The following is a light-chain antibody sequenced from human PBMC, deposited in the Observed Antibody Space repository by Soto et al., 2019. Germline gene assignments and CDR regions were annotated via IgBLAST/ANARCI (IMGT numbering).Light chain of an antibody. CDR2: GAS. Sequence: EIVLTQSPGTLSLSPGERATLSCRSSQSVSSSYLAWYQQKPGQAPRLLIYGASSRATGIPDRFSGSGSGTYFTLNISRLEPEAFAVYYCQQEASSPPFTFGHGTTGDSK. CDR1: QSVSSSY. CDR3: QQEASSPPFT. J-gene: IGKJ3*01. V-gene: IGKV3-20*01.